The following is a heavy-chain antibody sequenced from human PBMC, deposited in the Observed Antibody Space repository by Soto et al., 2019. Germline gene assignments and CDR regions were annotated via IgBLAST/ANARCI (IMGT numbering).Heavy chain of an antibody. CDR2: ISSSSSTI. D-gene: IGHD6-19*01. CDR1: GFTFSSYS. V-gene: IGHV3-48*02. J-gene: IGHJ2*01. Sequence: EVQLVESGGGLVQPGGSLRLSCAASGFTFSSYSMNWVRQAPGKGLEWVSYISSSSSTIYYADSVKGRFTISRDNGENSLYLQMNSLRDEDAAVYYCARDIAVADSRPGLYWYFDLWGRGTLVTVSS. CDR3: ARDIAVADSRPGLYWYFDL.